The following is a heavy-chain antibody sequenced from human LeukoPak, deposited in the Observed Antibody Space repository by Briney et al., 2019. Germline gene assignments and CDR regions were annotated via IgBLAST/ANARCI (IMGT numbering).Heavy chain of an antibody. CDR2: IRYDGSDK. Sequence: GGSLRLFCAASGFNFRSYGMHLVRQAPGKGLEGVAFIRYDGSDKYYADSVKGRFTISRDNSKNKLYLQMNSLRGEVTAVYYCAKGSDWSFDYWGQGTLVTVSS. CDR1: GFNFRSYG. J-gene: IGHJ4*02. CDR3: AKGSDWSFDY. D-gene: IGHD6-19*01. V-gene: IGHV3-30*02.